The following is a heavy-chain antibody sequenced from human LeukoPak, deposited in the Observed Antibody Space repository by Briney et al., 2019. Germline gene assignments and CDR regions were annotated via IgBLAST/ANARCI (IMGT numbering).Heavy chain of an antibody. Sequence: SQTLSLTCTVSGGSISSGGYYWSWIRQHPGKGLEWIGYIYYSGSTYYNPSLKSRVTISVDTSKSQFSLKLSSVTAADTAVYYCARTGGVAASTPGAYWFDPWGQGTLVTVSS. CDR3: ARTGGVAASTPGAYWFDP. CDR1: GGSISSGGYY. V-gene: IGHV4-31*03. J-gene: IGHJ5*02. CDR2: IYYSGST. D-gene: IGHD2-15*01.